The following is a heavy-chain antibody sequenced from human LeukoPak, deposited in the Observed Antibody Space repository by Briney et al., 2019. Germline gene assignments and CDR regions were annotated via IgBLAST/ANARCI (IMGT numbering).Heavy chain of an antibody. CDR2: IKSKTDGGTI. V-gene: IGHV3-15*01. Sequence: GGSLRLSCAASGLIFSNVWMTWVRQAPGKGLEWVGRIKSKTDGGTIDCAGPVKGRFTISRDDSKTTLYLEMNSLKTEDTAVYFCTAYNAMDVWGQGTTVTVSS. J-gene: IGHJ6*02. CDR1: GLIFSNVW. D-gene: IGHD1-14*01. CDR3: TAYNAMDV.